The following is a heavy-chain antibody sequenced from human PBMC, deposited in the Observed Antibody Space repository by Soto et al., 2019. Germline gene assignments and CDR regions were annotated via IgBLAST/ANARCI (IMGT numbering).Heavy chain of an antibody. CDR2: IYYSGST. CDR3: SAPSSKSHFSQ. Sequence: QVQLQESDPGLVKPSQTLSLACTVSGGSISSGGYYWSWIRQHPGKGLEWIGYIYYSGSTYYNPSLQRRVNLTVDQSKNQFSLKRSSLTAAETAVYYRSAPSSKSHFSQWGQGTLVTVSS. V-gene: IGHV4-31*03. J-gene: IGHJ4*02. CDR1: GGSISSGGYY.